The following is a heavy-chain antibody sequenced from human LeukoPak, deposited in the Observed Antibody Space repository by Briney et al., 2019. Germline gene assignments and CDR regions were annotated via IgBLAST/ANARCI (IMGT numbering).Heavy chain of an antibody. Sequence: SETLSLTCAVYGGSFSGYYWSWLRQPPGKGLEWIGEINHSGSTNYNPSLKSRVTISVDTSKNQFSLKLSSVTAADTAVYYCARGAVWSGYNYWGQGTLVTVSS. D-gene: IGHD3-3*01. J-gene: IGHJ4*02. CDR2: INHSGST. CDR1: GGSFSGYY. V-gene: IGHV4-34*01. CDR3: ARGAVWSGYNY.